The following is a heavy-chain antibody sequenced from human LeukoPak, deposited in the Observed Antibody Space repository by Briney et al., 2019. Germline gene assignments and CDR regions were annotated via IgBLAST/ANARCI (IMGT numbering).Heavy chain of an antibody. D-gene: IGHD6-13*01. V-gene: IGHV1-46*01. J-gene: IGHJ4*02. CDR2: INPSGGST. Sequence: ASVKVSCKASGYTFTNYYVHCLRQAPGQGLEWMAIINPSGGSTHYAQNFQSRVTMTRDTSTSTVYMELSSLRSEDTAVYYCARDRGGTIGAALYYFDSWGQGTLVTVSS. CDR3: ARDRGGTIGAALYYFDS. CDR1: GYTFTNYY.